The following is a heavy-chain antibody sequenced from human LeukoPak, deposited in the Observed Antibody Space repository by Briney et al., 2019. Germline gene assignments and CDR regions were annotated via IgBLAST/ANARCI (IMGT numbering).Heavy chain of an antibody. D-gene: IGHD3-22*01. CDR3: AKGDSSYYYYMDV. CDR2: ISGRGDST. CDR1: GFTFSSYA. Sequence: PGGSLRLSCAASGFTFSSYAMSWVRQAPGKGLDCVSAISGRGDSTYYADSVKGRFTISRGNSKNTLYLQMNSLRVEDTAVYYCAKGDSSYYYYMDVWGKGTTVTVSS. J-gene: IGHJ6*03. V-gene: IGHV3-23*01.